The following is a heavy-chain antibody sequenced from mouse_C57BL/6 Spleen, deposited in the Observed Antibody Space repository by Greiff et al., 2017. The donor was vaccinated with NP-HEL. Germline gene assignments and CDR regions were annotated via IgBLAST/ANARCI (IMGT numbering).Heavy chain of an antibody. D-gene: IGHD2-2*01. CDR2: IDPSDSYT. CDR3: AREGTYGNDEYFDV. CDR1: GYTFTSYW. J-gene: IGHJ1*03. Sequence: QVQLQQPGAELVRPGTSVKLSCKASGYTFTSYWMHWVKQRPGQGLEWIGVIDPSDSYTNYNQKFKGKATLTVDTSFSTAYMQLSSLTSEDSAVYYCAREGTYGNDEYFDVWGTGTTVTVSS. V-gene: IGHV1-59*01.